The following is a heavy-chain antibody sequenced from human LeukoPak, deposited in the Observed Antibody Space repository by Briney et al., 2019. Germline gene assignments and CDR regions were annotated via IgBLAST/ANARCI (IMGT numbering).Heavy chain of an antibody. D-gene: IGHD3-22*01. J-gene: IGHJ4*02. V-gene: IGHV3-15*07. Sequence: GGSLRLSCAASGFTFNYAWMNWVRQAPGKGLEWVGRIKSKTDGGTTDYAAPVKGRFTISRDDPKNTLYLQMNSLKTEDTAVYYCTTDPFYYYDSSGYRHWGQGTLVTVSS. CDR3: TTDPFYYYDSSGYRH. CDR1: GFTFNYAW. CDR2: IKSKTDGGTT.